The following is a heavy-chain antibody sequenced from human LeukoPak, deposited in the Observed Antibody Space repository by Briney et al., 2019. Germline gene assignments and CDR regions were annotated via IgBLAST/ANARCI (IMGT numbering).Heavy chain of an antibody. CDR2: INHSGST. CDR3: ARNPLVYDYVWGSYRPRPYYFDY. D-gene: IGHD3-16*02. J-gene: IGHJ4*02. V-gene: IGHV4-34*01. CDR1: GFTFSSYT. Sequence: GSLRLSCAASGFTFSSYTMNWVRQPPGKGLEWIGEINHSGSTNYNPSLKSRVTISVDTSKNQFSLKLSSVTAADTAVYYCARNPLVYDYVWGSYRPRPYYFDYWGQGTLVTVSS.